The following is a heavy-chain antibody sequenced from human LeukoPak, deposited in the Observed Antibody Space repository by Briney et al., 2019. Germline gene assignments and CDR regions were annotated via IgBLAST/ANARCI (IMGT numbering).Heavy chain of an antibody. CDR1: GFIFNRYG. J-gene: IGHJ4*02. CDR3: AKVGSEGIVILPTARGPQD. CDR2: IRNDGSNK. V-gene: IGHV3-30*02. Sequence: PGGSLRLSCAASGFIFNRYGMHWVRQAPGKGLEWVAFIRNDGSNKYYADSVKGRFTISRDNSKNTLYLQMNSLRAEDTAVYYCAKVGSEGIVILPTARGPQDWGQGTLVTVSS. D-gene: IGHD3-3*01.